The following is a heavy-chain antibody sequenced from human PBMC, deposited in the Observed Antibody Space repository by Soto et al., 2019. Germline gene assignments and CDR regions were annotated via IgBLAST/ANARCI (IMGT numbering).Heavy chain of an antibody. J-gene: IGHJ4*02. CDR3: ARGEYDLGYFDY. D-gene: IGHD3-16*01. CDR2: IYHSGST. V-gene: IGHV4-4*02. CDR1: GGSISSSNW. Sequence: QVQLQESGPGLVKPSGTLSLTCAVSGGSISSSNWWSWVRQPPGKGLEWIGEIYHSGSTNYNPSLKTRXXIXVXTSKNQFSLKLSSVTAADTAVYYCARGEYDLGYFDYWGQGTLVTVSS.